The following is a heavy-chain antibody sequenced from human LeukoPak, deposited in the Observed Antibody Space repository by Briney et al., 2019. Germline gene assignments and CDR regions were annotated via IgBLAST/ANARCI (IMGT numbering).Heavy chain of an antibody. V-gene: IGHV3-9*01. D-gene: IGHD3-16*01. CDR3: ARGRNAGGLAY. CDR1: GFTFDDYA. CDR2: ISWNSGSI. Sequence: GGSLRLSCAASGFTFDDYAMHWVRQAPGKGLEWVSGISWNSGSIGYADSVKGRFTISRDNAKNSLYLQMNSLRAEDTTLYYCARGRNAGGLAYWGQGVLVTVSS. J-gene: IGHJ4*02.